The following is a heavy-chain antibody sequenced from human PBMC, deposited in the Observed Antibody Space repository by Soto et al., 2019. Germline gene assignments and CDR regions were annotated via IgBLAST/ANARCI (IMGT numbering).Heavy chain of an antibody. J-gene: IGHJ5*02. CDR1: GYTFIGYY. Sequence: ASLKVSCKASGYTFIGYYMHWVRQAPGQGLEWMGWIKPNNGDTDYAQKFRGRVTLTRDTSISTVYMELNRLQYDDTAVYYCARELPPDLWGQGTLVTVSS. CDR3: ARELPPDL. D-gene: IGHD2-15*01. CDR2: IKPNNGDT. V-gene: IGHV1-2*02.